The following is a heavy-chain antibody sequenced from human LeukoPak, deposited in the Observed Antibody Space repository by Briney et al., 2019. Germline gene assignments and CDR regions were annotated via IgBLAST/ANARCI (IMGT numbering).Heavy chain of an antibody. CDR1: GYTFTGYH. D-gene: IGHD4-23*01. J-gene: IGHJ3*02. CDR3: ARDVTAVVTPVSSAFDI. Sequence: ASVKVSCKASGYTFTGYHMHWVRRAPGQGLEWMGWINPNSGGTNYAQKFQGRVTMTRDTSISTAYMELSRLRSDDTAVYYCARDVTAVVTPVSSAFDIWGQGTMVTVSS. V-gene: IGHV1-2*02. CDR2: INPNSGGT.